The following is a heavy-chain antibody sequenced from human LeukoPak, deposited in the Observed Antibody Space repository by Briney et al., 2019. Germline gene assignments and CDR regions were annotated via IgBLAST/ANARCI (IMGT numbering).Heavy chain of an antibody. J-gene: IGHJ5*02. CDR1: GYTFTNYY. V-gene: IGHV1-46*01. D-gene: IGHD3-10*01. Sequence: GASVKVSCKASGYTFTNYYMHWVRQAPGQGLEWMGIINPSGGGTSYAQKFQGRVTMTRNTSISTAYMELSSLRSEDTAVCYCARGERYYGSGSPNWFDPWGQGTLVTVSS. CDR3: ARGERYYGSGSPNWFDP. CDR2: INPSGGGT.